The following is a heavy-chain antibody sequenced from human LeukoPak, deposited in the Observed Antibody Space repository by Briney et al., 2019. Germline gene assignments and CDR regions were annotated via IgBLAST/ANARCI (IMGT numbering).Heavy chain of an antibody. CDR2: IKYDGAEQ. CDR1: GFPFSSHW. CDR3: AREASSGWDYFDY. J-gene: IGHJ4*02. V-gene: IGHV3-7*01. D-gene: IGHD6-19*01. Sequence: GGSLRLSCVASGFPFSSHWMSWVRQAPGRGLEWVANIKYDGAEQYYVDSVRGRFTISRDNAKNSLYLQMNSLRAEDTAVYYCAREASSGWDYFDYWGQGTLVTVSS.